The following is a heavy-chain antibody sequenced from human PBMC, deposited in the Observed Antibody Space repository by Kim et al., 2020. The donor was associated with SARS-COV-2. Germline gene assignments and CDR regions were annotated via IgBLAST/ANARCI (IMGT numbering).Heavy chain of an antibody. D-gene: IGHD1-26*01. CDR2: ISRDSSHI. CDR1: GFTFSDYA. Sequence: GGSLRPSCKTSGFTFSDYAMNWVRQRPGKGLEWVSGISRDSSHIEYADYVRGRFSISRDNAKNSLYLQMSSLRLEDTGVYYCAKDVGTEVGGIGYWGKG. CDR3: AKDVGTEVGGIGY. J-gene: IGHJ4*02. V-gene: IGHV3-9*01.